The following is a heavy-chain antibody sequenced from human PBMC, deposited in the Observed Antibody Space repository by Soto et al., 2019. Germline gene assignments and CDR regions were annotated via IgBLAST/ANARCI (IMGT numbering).Heavy chain of an antibody. V-gene: IGHV1-69*13. CDR1: GGTFSSYA. CDR3: ARESSVAEAWVHAFDI. CDR2: IIPIFGTA. J-gene: IGHJ3*02. D-gene: IGHD6-19*01. Sequence: SVKVSCKASGGTFSSYAISWVRQAPGQGLEWMGGIIPIFGTANYAQKFQGRVTITADESTSTAYMELSSLRSEDTAVCYCARESSVAEAWVHAFDIWGQGTMVTVSS.